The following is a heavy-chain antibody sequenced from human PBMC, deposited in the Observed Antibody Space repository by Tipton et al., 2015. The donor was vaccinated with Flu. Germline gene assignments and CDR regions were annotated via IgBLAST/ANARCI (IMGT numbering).Heavy chain of an antibody. CDR1: GASISSSFY. CDR2: IHYSGYT. D-gene: IGHD3-10*01. CDR3: ARVSGYYGSRGLFAFDI. J-gene: IGHJ3*02. V-gene: IGHV4-59*12. Sequence: GASISSSFYWNWIRQPPGKGLEWIGYIHYSGYTNYNPSLRSRVSISAVTSKNQISLKLTSATAADTAVYYCARVSGYYGSRGLFAFDIWGQGTLVAVSS.